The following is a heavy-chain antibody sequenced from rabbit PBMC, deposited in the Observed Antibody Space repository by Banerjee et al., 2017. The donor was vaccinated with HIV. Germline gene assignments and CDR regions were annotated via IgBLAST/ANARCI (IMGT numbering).Heavy chain of an antibody. CDR2: IYTGSSGST. V-gene: IGHV1S40*01. D-gene: IGHD8-1*01. CDR3: ARDGAGSSYFFNL. CDR1: GFSFSSTDY. J-gene: IGHJ4*01. Sequence: QSLEESGGGLVKPGASLTLTCTASGFSFSSTDYMCWVRQAPGKGLEWIGCIYTGSSGSTYYASWAKGRFTISKTSSTTVTLQMTSLTAADTATYFCARDGAGSSYFFNLWGPGTLVTVS.